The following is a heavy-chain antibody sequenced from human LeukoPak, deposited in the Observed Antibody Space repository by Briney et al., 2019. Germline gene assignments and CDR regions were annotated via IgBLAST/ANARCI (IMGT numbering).Heavy chain of an antibody. CDR3: ARIPFYYYDSSGYPYYFDY. CDR1: GFTFSSYW. Sequence: GGSLRLSCAASGFTFSSYWMSWVRQAPGKGLEWVANIKQDGSEKYYVDSVKGRLTISRDNAKNSLYLQMNSLRAEDTAVYYCARIPFYYYDSSGYPYYFDYWGQGTLVTVSS. J-gene: IGHJ4*02. D-gene: IGHD3-22*01. CDR2: IKQDGSEK. V-gene: IGHV3-7*01.